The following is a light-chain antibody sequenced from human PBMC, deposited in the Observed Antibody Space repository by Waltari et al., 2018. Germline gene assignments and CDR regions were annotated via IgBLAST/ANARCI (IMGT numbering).Light chain of an antibody. CDR1: SSDVGAYNF. J-gene: IGLJ1*01. CDR2: EVS. Sequence: QSALTQPASVSGSPGQPITISCTATSSDVGAYNFVSCYQQHPGKAPHLIIYEVSERPPGVSNRFSGSKSDNTASLTSSGLQAEDEADYYCSSYTTSTAPGVFGAGTKVTVL. V-gene: IGLV2-14*01. CDR3: SSYTTSTAPGV.